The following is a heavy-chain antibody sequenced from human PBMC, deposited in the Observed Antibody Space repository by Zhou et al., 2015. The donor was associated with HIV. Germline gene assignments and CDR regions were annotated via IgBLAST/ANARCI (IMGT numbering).Heavy chain of an antibody. CDR1: GGTFNSYA. D-gene: IGHD3-22*01. J-gene: IGHJ4*02. CDR2: SISLFGTA. Sequence: QVQLVQSGAEVKKPGSSVKVSCKASGGTFNSYAIGWVRQAPGQGLEWMGGSISLFGTADYAQKFQGRVTITADESTSTAYMELSSLRSEDTAVYYCASNTYYYDSSGYYSLDYWGQGTLVTVSS. CDR3: ASNTYYYDSSGYYSLDY. V-gene: IGHV1-69*01.